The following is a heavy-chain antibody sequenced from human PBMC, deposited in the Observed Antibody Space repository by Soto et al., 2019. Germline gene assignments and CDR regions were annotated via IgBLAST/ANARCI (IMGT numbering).Heavy chain of an antibody. CDR2: IIPILGIA. D-gene: IGHD3-10*01. J-gene: IGHJ4*02. CDR1: GGTFSSYT. CDR3: ARIRGYYYGSGSYSPPGY. V-gene: IGHV1-69*02. Sequence: SVKVSCKASGGTFSSYTISWVRQAPGQGLEWMGRIIPILGIANYAQKFQGRVTITADKSTSTAYMELSSLRSEDTAVYYCARIRGYYYGSGSYSPPGYWGQGTLVTVSS.